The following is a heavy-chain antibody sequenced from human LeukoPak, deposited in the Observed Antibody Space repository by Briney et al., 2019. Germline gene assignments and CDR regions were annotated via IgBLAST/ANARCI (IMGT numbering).Heavy chain of an antibody. D-gene: IGHD3-16*02. CDR3: ARGSGSMITFGGVIAKGAFDI. CDR1: GGSISSYY. J-gene: IGHJ3*02. CDR2: IYYSGST. V-gene: IGHV4-59*01. Sequence: SETLSLTCTVSGGSISSYYWSWIRQPPGKGLEWIGYIYYSGSTNYNPSLKSRVTISVDTSKNQFSLKLSSVTAADTAVYYCARGSGSMITFGGVIAKGAFDIWGQGTMVTVSS.